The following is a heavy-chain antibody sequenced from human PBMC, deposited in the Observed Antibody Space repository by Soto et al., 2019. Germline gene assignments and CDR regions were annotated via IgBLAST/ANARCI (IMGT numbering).Heavy chain of an antibody. Sequence: QVQLVQSGAAVKKPGSSVKVSCKASGGTFSSYAISWVRQAPGQGLEWMGGIIPIFGTANYAQKFQGRVTSTADESTSTAYIELSSRRSEDTAVYYCARCYSSNVHYYSGMDVWGQGTTVTVSS. CDR3: ARCYSSNVHYYSGMDV. CDR2: IIPIFGTA. D-gene: IGHD6-13*01. J-gene: IGHJ6*02. CDR1: GGTFSSYA. V-gene: IGHV1-69*01.